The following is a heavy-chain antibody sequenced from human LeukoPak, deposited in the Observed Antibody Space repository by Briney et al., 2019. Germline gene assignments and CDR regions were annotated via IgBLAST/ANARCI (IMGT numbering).Heavy chain of an antibody. CDR2: IKSKTDGGTT. Sequence: PGGSLRPSCAASGFTFSNAWMSWVRQAPGKGLEWVGRIKSKTDGGTTDYAAPVKGRFTISRDDSKNTLYLQMNSLKTEDTAVYYCTTRSASYARYQALDYWGQGTLVTVSS. J-gene: IGHJ4*02. CDR1: GFTFSNAW. D-gene: IGHD2-2*01. CDR3: TTRSASYARYQALDY. V-gene: IGHV3-15*01.